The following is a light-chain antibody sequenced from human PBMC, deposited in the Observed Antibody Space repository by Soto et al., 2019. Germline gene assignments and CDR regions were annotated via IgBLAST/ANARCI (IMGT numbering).Light chain of an antibody. CDR2: EVS. CDR3: SSYTSSNTVV. Sequence: QSVLTQPASVSGSPGQSITISCTGTTSDIGNYKYVSWYQQHPGKAPKLIIYEVSNRPSRVSDRFSGSKSGNTASLTVSGLQPEDEADYYCSSYTSSNTVVFGGGTKVTVL. J-gene: IGLJ3*02. CDR1: TSDIGNYKY. V-gene: IGLV2-14*01.